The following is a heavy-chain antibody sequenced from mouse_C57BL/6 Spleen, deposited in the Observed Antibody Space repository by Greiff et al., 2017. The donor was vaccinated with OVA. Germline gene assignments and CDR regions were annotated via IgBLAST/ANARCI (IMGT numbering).Heavy chain of an antibody. D-gene: IGHD2-12*01. CDR3: ARNGLRRGGYYFDY. Sequence: VMLVESGPGLVQPSQSLSITCTVSGFSLTSYGVHWVRQSPGKGLEWLGVIWSGGSTDYNAAFISRLSISKDNSKSQVFFKMNSLQADDTAIYYCARNGLRRGGYYFDYWGQGTTLTVSS. CDR1: GFSLTSYG. V-gene: IGHV2-2*01. CDR2: IWSGGST. J-gene: IGHJ2*01.